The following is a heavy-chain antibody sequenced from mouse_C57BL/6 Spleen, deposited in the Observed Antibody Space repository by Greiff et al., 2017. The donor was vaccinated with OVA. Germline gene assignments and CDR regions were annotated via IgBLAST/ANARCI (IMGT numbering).Heavy chain of an antibody. CDR1: GYTFTDYN. CDR3: ARRGGEGFAY. CDR2: INPNNGGT. Sequence: EVKLMESGPELVKPGASVKIPCKASGYTFTDYNMDWVKQSHGKSLEWIGDINPNNGGTIYNQKFKGKATLTVDKSSSTAYMELRSLTSEDTAVYYCARRGGEGFAYWGQGTLVTVSA. J-gene: IGHJ3*01. V-gene: IGHV1-18*01.